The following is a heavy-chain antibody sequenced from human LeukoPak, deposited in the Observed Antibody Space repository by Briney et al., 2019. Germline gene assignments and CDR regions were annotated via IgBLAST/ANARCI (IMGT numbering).Heavy chain of an antibody. Sequence: SETLSLTCSVSGGSISSYYWSWIRQPPGKGLEWIGYIYYSGSTSYNPSLKSRVTISVDTSKKQFSLKLSSVTAADTAFYYCARYIVSYPHDAFDIWGQGTMVTVSS. J-gene: IGHJ3*02. CDR1: GGSISSYY. CDR2: IYYSGST. CDR3: ARYIVSYPHDAFDI. D-gene: IGHD1-26*01. V-gene: IGHV4-59*01.